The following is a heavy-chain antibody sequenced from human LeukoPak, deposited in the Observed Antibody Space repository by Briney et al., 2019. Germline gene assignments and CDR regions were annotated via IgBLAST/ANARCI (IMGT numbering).Heavy chain of an antibody. CDR3: ARHRIGAGKYFDY. D-gene: IGHD1-26*01. V-gene: IGHV4-34*01. Sequence: SETLSLTCAVYGGSFSGYYWSWIRQPPGKGLEWIGEINHSGSTNYNPSLKSRVTISVDTSKNQFSLKLSSVTAADTAVYYCARHRIGAGKYFDYWGQGTLVTASS. J-gene: IGHJ4*02. CDR1: GGSFSGYY. CDR2: INHSGST.